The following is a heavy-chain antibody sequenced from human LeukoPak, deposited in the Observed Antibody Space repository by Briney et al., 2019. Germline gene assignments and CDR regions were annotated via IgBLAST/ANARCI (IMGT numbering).Heavy chain of an antibody. Sequence: ETLSLTCTVSGGSIRSSSYYWGWIRQPPGEGLEGIGSIYYSGITYYNPALKSRVTISVDTSKNQFSLKLRSVTAADTAVYYCEGRLAYYFDYWGQGTVVIVSS. J-gene: IGHJ4*02. CDR1: GGSIRSSSYY. CDR3: EGRLAYYFDY. V-gene: IGHV4-39*01. CDR2: IYYSGIT.